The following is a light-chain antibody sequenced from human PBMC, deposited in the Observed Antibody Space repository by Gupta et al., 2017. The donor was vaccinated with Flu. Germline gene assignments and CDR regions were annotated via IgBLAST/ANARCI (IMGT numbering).Light chain of an antibody. CDR3: QQTYDTLALT. J-gene: IGKJ4*01. Sequence: DRITIACPASQGISRYVNWYQQKPGKAPKHLIYAASSLQSGVPSRFSGSGSGTDFTLTISSLQPEDFATYYCQQTYDTLALTFSGGTKVEIK. CDR2: AAS. V-gene: IGKV1-39*01. CDR1: QGISRY.